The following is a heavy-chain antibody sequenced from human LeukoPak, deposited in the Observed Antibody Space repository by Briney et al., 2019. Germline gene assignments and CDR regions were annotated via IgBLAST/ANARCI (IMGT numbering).Heavy chain of an antibody. Sequence: GGSLRLSCAASGFTVSSNYMSWVRQAPGKGLEWVSVIYSGGSTYYADSVRGRFTISRDNAKNSLYLQMNSLRAEDTAVYYCARDGMVTYYDFWSGPDYWGQGTLVTVSS. CDR3: ARDGMVTYYDFWSGPDY. D-gene: IGHD3-3*01. V-gene: IGHV3-66*01. CDR1: GFTVSSNY. CDR2: IYSGGST. J-gene: IGHJ4*02.